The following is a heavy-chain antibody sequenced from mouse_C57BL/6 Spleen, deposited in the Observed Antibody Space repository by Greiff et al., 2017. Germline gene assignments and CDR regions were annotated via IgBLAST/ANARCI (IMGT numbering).Heavy chain of an antibody. CDR2: IYPGSGST. CDR3: ARKRGSRYFDV. CDR1: GYTFTSYW. J-gene: IGHJ1*03. Sequence: QVHVKQPGAELVKPGASVKMSCKASGYTFTSYWITWVKQRPGQGLEWIGDIYPGSGSTNYNEKFKSKATLTVDTSSSTAYMQLSSLTSEDSAVYYCARKRGSRYFDVWGTGTTVTVSS. V-gene: IGHV1-55*01.